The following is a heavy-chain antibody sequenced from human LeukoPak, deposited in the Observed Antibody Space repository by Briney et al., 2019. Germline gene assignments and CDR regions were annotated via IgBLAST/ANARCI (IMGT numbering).Heavy chain of an antibody. Sequence: SQTLSLTFAISGDSVSNNNAAWNWIRQSPSRGLEWLGRTYYRSKGYTDYAVSVSSRITINPDASKHQFSLQLNSVTPEDTAVYYCASSSLRGSDAFDIWGQGTMVTVSS. CDR2: TYYRSKGYT. D-gene: IGHD3-16*01. CDR3: ASSSLRGSDAFDI. J-gene: IGHJ3*02. V-gene: IGHV6-1*01. CDR1: GDSVSNNNAA.